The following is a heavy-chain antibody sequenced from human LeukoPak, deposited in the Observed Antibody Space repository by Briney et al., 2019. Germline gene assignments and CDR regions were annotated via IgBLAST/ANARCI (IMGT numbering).Heavy chain of an antibody. V-gene: IGHV3-48*01. Sequence: GGSLRLSCAASGFTVCGNYMSWVRQAPGKGLEWVSYISSSSSTIYYADSVKGRFTISRDNAKNSLYLQMNSLRAEDTAVYYCARDGGIVVVPAATYFDYWGQGTLVTVSS. CDR1: GFTVCGNY. CDR2: ISSSSSTI. D-gene: IGHD2-2*01. CDR3: ARDGGIVVVPAATYFDY. J-gene: IGHJ4*02.